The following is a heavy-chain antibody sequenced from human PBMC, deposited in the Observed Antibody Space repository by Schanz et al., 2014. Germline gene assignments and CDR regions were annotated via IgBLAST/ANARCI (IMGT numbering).Heavy chain of an antibody. CDR3: AKDGVEAVATV. Sequence: EQLVESGGGLVQPGGSLRLSCAASGFSVITNYMTWVRQAPGKGLEWVSIMFPGGNTYYADSVKGRFTISRDNSKNTRFLQMNSLRAEDTAVYYCAKDGVEAVATVWGQGILVTVSS. V-gene: IGHV3-66*01. J-gene: IGHJ4*02. CDR2: MFPGGNT. D-gene: IGHD5-12*01. CDR1: GFSVITNY.